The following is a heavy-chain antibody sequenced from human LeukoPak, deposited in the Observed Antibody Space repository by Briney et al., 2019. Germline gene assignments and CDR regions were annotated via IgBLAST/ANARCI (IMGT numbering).Heavy chain of an antibody. D-gene: IGHD6-19*01. Sequence: SETLSLTCAVYGGSFSGYYWSWIRQPPGKGLEWIGEINHSGSTNYNPSLKSRVTISVDTSKNQFPLKLSSVTAADTAVYYCARGYSSGWYSHYYYYGMDVWGQGTTVTVSS. CDR2: INHSGST. CDR3: ARGYSSGWYSHYYYYGMDV. V-gene: IGHV4-34*01. CDR1: GGSFSGYY. J-gene: IGHJ6*02.